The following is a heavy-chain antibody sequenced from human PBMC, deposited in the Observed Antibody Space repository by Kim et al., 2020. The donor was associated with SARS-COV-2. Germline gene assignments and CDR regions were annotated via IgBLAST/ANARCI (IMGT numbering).Heavy chain of an antibody. Sequence: GGSLRLSCVVSGIGFTNAWLSWVRQAPGKWLEWLGRILSEADGGTIDYAAPVKGRFTISRDDSKNTLYLQMNSLKTEDTAVYYCTIEGHNCPVRYWGQGTLLTVSS. D-gene: IGHD1-1*01. CDR2: ILSEADGGTI. CDR3: TIEGHNCPVRY. V-gene: IGHV3-15*01. J-gene: IGHJ4*02. CDR1: GIGFTNAW.